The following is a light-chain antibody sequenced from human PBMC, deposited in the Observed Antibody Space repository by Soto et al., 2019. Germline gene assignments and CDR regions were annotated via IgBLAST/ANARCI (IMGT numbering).Light chain of an antibody. V-gene: IGLV2-14*01. CDR1: SSDIGGYNY. CDR2: EVN. CDR3: ASSTSDSLYV. J-gene: IGLJ1*01. Sequence: QSALTQPASVSGSPGQSITVSCTGTSSDIGGYNYVSWYRHHPGKAPQLIIYEVNLRPSGVSDRFSGSKSGNTASLTISALLAEDEADYFCASSTSDSLYVFGTGTKVTVL.